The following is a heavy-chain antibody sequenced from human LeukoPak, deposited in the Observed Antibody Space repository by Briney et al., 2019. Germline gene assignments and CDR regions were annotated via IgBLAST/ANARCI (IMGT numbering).Heavy chain of an antibody. CDR3: AGTTGRYFEY. V-gene: IGHV4-59*01. Sequence: SETLSLTCTVSCDSINPYYWSWIRQPPGEGLEWIGYIFYRGSTNYNAALKSRVAISLDTSKNQFSLKLNSVSAADTAVYYCAGTTGRYFEYWGQGILVTVSS. CDR1: CDSINPYY. CDR2: IFYRGST. D-gene: IGHD1-26*01. J-gene: IGHJ4*02.